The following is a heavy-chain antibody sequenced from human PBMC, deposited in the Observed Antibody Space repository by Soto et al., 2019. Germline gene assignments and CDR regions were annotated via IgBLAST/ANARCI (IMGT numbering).Heavy chain of an antibody. J-gene: IGHJ5*02. D-gene: IGHD3-10*01. Sequence: PSETLSLTCTVSGGSVSSHYWSWIRQPPGKGLEWSGYIYYTGSTDYNPSLKSRLTMSLDTSRNQLLFQLKSVTAAETALSSSARESAGSGKNNRFGPWRQRTLVTVSS. CDR2: IYYTGST. CDR3: ARESAGSGKNNRFGP. CDR1: GGSVSSHY. V-gene: IGHV4-59*02.